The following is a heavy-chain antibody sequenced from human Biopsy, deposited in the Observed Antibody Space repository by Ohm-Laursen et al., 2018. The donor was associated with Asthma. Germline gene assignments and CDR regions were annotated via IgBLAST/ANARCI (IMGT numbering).Heavy chain of an antibody. J-gene: IGHJ4*02. V-gene: IGHV3-53*01. CDR2: IYSGGTS. CDR1: RFAVSRDH. Sequence: SLRLSCTASRFAVSRDHMFWIRQAPGKGLEWVSVIYSGGTSHTADSVRGRFTISRDYSKNTLYLQMHSLRAEDTAVYYCARGDSSNWSRYYFDYWGQGTLVTVSS. D-gene: IGHD3-22*01. CDR3: ARGDSSNWSRYYFDY.